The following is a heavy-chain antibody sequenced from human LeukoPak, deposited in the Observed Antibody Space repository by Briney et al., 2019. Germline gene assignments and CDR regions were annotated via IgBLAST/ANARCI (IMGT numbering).Heavy chain of an antibody. Sequence: ASVKVSCKASGYTFTSYDINWVRQATGQGLERMGWMNPNSGNTGYAQKFQGRVTMTRNTSISTAYMELSSLRSEDTAVYYCARVSYEGYYYYYYYMDVWGKGTTVTVSS. CDR1: GYTFTSYD. V-gene: IGHV1-8*01. J-gene: IGHJ6*03. D-gene: IGHD5-12*01. CDR2: MNPNSGNT. CDR3: ARVSYEGYYYYYYYMDV.